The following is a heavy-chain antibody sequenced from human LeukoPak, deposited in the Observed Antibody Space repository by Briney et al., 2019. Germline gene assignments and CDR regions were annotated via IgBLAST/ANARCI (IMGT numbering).Heavy chain of an antibody. D-gene: IGHD1-26*01. J-gene: IGHJ4*02. CDR2: INNSGNTI. V-gene: IGHV3-48*03. Sequence: GGSLILSCAASGFTFSTYEMHWVRQAPGKGLEWVSSINNSGNTIYYADSVKGRFTISRDNSKNSLYLQMNSLRAEDTAVYYCASGAQSDYWGQGTLVTVSS. CDR3: ASGAQSDY. CDR1: GFTFSTYE.